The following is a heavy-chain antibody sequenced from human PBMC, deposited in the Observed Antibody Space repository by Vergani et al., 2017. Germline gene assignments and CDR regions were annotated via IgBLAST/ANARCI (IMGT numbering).Heavy chain of an antibody. CDR1: GFTFSSYS. D-gene: IGHD1-7*01. J-gene: IGHJ4*02. CDR2: ITPDGSEV. V-gene: IGHV3-74*01. Sequence: EVQLVESGGGLVKPGGSLRLSCAASGFTFSSYSMNWVRQAPGEGLVWVSRITPDGSEVSYAGSVKGRFTFSRDNARNTLYLQMSSLRAEDTAVYYCARDLNWNFGDYWGQGTLVTVSS. CDR3: ARDLNWNFGDY.